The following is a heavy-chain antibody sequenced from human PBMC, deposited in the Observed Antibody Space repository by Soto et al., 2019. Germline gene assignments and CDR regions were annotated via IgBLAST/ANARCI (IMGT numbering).Heavy chain of an antibody. CDR2: ISSSGSLI. Sequence: GGSLRLSCAASGFTFSDYYMSWIRQAPGKGLEWVAYISSSGSLIYYADSVKGRFTISRDNAKKSLYLQMNSLRAEDTAVYYCARVVDYCDPYYYYGMDVWGQGIMVTVSS. V-gene: IGHV3-11*04. J-gene: IGHJ6*02. D-gene: IGHD3-22*01. CDR1: GFTFSDYY. CDR3: ARVVDYCDPYYYYGMDV.